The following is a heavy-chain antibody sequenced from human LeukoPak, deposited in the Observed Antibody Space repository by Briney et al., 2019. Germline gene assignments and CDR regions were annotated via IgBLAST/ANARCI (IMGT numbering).Heavy chain of an antibody. J-gene: IGHJ4*02. D-gene: IGHD3-10*01. CDR2: ISSTSTYI. CDR1: GFTFSDYT. Sequence: GGSLRLSCAASGFTFSDYTINWVRQAPGKGLEWVSSISSTSTYIYYTDSVKGRFTISRDNAKNSLYLQMNSLRAEDTAIYYCARLYYYVSGTYSRYFDYWGQGTLVTVSS. CDR3: ARLYYYVSGTYSRYFDY. V-gene: IGHV3-21*01.